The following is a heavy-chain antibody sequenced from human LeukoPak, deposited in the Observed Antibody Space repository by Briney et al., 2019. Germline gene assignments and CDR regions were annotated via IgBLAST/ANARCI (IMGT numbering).Heavy chain of an antibody. D-gene: IGHD3-9*01. Sequence: GGSLRLSCAASGFTFTNYAMNWVRQAPGKGLEWVSGISRGRGSTYYADSVKGRFSISRDNSKNTLSLQMNGLRAEDTAVYYCAKDRHYDWLLSRRGFFEDWGQATLLT. CDR1: GFTFTNYA. J-gene: IGHJ4*02. CDR2: ISRGRGST. V-gene: IGHV3-23*01. CDR3: AKDRHYDWLLSRRGFFED.